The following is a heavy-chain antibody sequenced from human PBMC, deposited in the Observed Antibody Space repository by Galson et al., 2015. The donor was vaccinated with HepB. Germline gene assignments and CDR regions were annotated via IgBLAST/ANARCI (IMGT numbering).Heavy chain of an antibody. CDR1: GFIVSNNY. Sequence: SLRLSCAASGFIVSNNYMNWVRQAPGKGLEWVSVIYGNGNKYYADSVKGRFTIYRHNSKNTLYLQMNSLGVEDTAVYYCARDGAPYYYYGMDVWGQGTTVTVSS. CDR3: ARDGAPYYYYGMDV. V-gene: IGHV3-53*04. CDR2: IYGNGNK. J-gene: IGHJ6*02.